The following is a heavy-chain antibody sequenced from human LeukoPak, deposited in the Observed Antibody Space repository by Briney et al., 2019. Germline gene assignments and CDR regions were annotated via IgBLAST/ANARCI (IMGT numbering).Heavy chain of an antibody. CDR2: IKSKTDGGTT. V-gene: IGHV3-15*01. J-gene: IGHJ4*02. CDR3: TTGEMATITGAFDY. Sequence: GGSLRLSCAASGFTFSNAWMSWVRQAPGKGLERVGRIKSKTDGGTTDYAAPVKGRFTISRDDSKNTLYLQMNSLKTEDTAVYYCTTGEMATITGAFDYWGQGTLVTVSS. D-gene: IGHD5-24*01. CDR1: GFTFSNAW.